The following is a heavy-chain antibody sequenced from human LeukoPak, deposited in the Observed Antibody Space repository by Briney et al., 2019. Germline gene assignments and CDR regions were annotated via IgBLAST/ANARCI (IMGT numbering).Heavy chain of an antibody. Sequence: SETLSLTCSVSGGAIISYYWSWIRQPPGKGLEWIGYIYYSGSTNYNPSLKSRVPISVDTSKNQFSLKLSSVTAADTAVYYCAREQRRYGDYGWFDPWGQGTLVTVSS. D-gene: IGHD4-17*01. CDR2: IYYSGST. CDR3: AREQRRYGDYGWFDP. V-gene: IGHV4-59*01. CDR1: GGAIISYY. J-gene: IGHJ5*02.